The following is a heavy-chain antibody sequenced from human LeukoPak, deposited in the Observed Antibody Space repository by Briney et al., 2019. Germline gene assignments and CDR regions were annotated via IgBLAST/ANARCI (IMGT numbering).Heavy chain of an antibody. J-gene: IGHJ4*02. CDR2: IGPYNGNT. D-gene: IGHD1-14*01. Sequence: GASVKVSCKASGYTSTGYGIIWVRQAPGQGLEWMGWIGPYNGNTNYAQKFQGRVTMTTDTSTTTTYMELRSLRSDDTAVYYCARDLDSGGTTFRALNYWGQGTLVTVSS. V-gene: IGHV1-18*04. CDR1: GYTSTGYG. CDR3: ARDLDSGGTTFRALNY.